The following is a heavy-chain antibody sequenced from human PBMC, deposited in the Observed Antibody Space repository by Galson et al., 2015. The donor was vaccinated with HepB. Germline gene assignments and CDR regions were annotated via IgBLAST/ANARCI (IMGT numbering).Heavy chain of an antibody. CDR3: ARVVEMATEYAFDI. CDR2: TYYRSKWYN. V-gene: IGHV6-1*01. Sequence: CAISGDSVSSNSAAWNWIRQSPSRGLEWLGRTYYRSKWYNDYAVSVKSRITINPDTSKNQFSLRLNSVTPEDTAVYYCARVVEMATEYAFDIWGQGTMVTVSS. J-gene: IGHJ3*02. D-gene: IGHD5-24*01. CDR1: GDSVSSNSAA.